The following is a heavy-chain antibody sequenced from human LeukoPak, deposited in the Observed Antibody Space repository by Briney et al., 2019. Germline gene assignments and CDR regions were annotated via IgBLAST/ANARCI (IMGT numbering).Heavy chain of an antibody. Sequence: PSETLSLTCTVSGGSISSSSYYWGWIRQPPGKGLEWIGSIYYSGGTYYNPSLKSRVTISVDTSKNQFSLKLSSVTAADTAVYYCARGHRYTVTTRDQYYFDYWGQETLVTVSS. D-gene: IGHD4-17*01. J-gene: IGHJ4*02. CDR1: GGSISSSSYY. CDR3: ARGHRYTVTTRDQYYFDY. V-gene: IGHV4-39*07. CDR2: IYYSGGT.